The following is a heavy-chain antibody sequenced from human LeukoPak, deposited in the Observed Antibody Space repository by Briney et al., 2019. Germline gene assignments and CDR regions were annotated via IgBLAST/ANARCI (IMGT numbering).Heavy chain of an antibody. Sequence: ASVKVSCKASGYTFTSYDINWGRQATGQGLEWMGWMNPNSGNTGYAQKFQGRVTMTRNTSISTAYMELSSLRSEDTAVYYCARGRDYVWGSYRHLNDAFDIWGQGTMVTVSS. CDR1: GYTFTSYD. J-gene: IGHJ3*02. CDR3: ARGRDYVWGSYRHLNDAFDI. V-gene: IGHV1-8*01. CDR2: MNPNSGNT. D-gene: IGHD3-16*02.